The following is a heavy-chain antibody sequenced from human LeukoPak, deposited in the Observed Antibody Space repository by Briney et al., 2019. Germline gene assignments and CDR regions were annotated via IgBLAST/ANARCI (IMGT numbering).Heavy chain of an antibody. J-gene: IGHJ2*01. CDR2: TSGSGGTT. Sequence: AGGSLRLSCAASGFTFSSYAMSWVRQAPGKGLEWVSETSGSGGTTYYADSVKGRFTISRDNSKNTLYLQMNSLRAEDTAVYYCTKDPSPTMTIYWYFDLWGRGTLVTVSS. CDR1: GFTFSSYA. D-gene: IGHD4-17*01. V-gene: IGHV3-23*01. CDR3: TKDPSPTMTIYWYFDL.